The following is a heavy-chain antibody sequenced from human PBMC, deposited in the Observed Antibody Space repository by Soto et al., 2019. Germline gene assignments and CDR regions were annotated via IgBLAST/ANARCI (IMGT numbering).Heavy chain of an antibody. J-gene: IGHJ4*02. CDR3: AREAGYEQQVGKQLPDC. CDR1: GFIFNNYG. V-gene: IGHV3-33*01. CDR2: IWHDGSNK. D-gene: IGHD6-13*01. Sequence: PGGSLRLSCAASGFIFNNYGIHWVRQAPGKGLEWVADIWHDGSNKNYADSVKGRFTISRDDSKSTLYLQMNSLRVEDTAVYYCAREAGYEQQVGKQLPDCWGQGTLVTVSS.